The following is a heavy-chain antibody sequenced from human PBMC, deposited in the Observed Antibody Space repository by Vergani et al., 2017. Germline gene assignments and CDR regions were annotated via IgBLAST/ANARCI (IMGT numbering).Heavy chain of an antibody. CDR1: GGSFSGYY. V-gene: IGHV4-34*01. CDR2: INHSGST. Sequence: QVQLQQWGAGLLKPSETLSLTCAVYGGSFSGYYWSWIRQPPGKGLEWIGEINHSGSTNYNPSLKSRVTISVDTSKNQFSLKLSSVTAADTAVYYCAGGNAGLRDDAFDIWGQGTMVTVSS. D-gene: IGHD3-3*01. J-gene: IGHJ3*02. CDR3: AGGNAGLRDDAFDI.